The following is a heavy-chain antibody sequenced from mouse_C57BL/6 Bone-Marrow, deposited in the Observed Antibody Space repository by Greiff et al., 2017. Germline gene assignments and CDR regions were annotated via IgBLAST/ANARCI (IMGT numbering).Heavy chain of an antibody. Sequence: EVKLVESEGGLVQPGSSMKLSCTASGFTFSDYYMAWVRQVPEQGLEWVANINYDGSSTYYMDSLKSRFIISGDKSKSILYLQRSRLKSEDTATYYCARDPLWYFDVWGTGTTVTVSS. CDR2: INYDGSST. V-gene: IGHV5-16*01. CDR1: GFTFSDYY. CDR3: ARDPLWYFDV. D-gene: IGHD6-1*01. J-gene: IGHJ1*03.